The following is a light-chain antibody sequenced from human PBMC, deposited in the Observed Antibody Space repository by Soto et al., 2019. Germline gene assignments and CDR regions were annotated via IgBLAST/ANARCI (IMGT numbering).Light chain of an antibody. Sequence: EIVLTQSPATLSLSPGERATLSCRASQSVSSNLAWYQEKPGQAPRLLIYDSSNRATGIPARFSGSGSGTYFTLTISSLEPEDFAGYYCLQRDHGLTFGGGTKVEIK. CDR1: QSVSSN. CDR3: LQRDHGLT. J-gene: IGKJ4*01. CDR2: DSS. V-gene: IGKV3-11*01.